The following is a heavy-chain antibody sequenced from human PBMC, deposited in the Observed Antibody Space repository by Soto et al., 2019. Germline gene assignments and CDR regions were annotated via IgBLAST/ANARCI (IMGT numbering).Heavy chain of an antibody. D-gene: IGHD3-10*01. V-gene: IGHV1-3*01. CDR2: INAGNGNT. J-gene: IGHJ6*02. Sequence: ASVKVSCKASGYTFTSYAMHWVRQAPGQRLEWMGWINAGNGNTKYSQKFQGRVTITRDTSASTAYMELSSLRSEDTAVYYCASRAPPGGNYYGSGTTFYYYGMDAWGQGTTVTVSS. CDR3: ASRAPPGGNYYGSGTTFYYYGMDA. CDR1: GYTFTSYA.